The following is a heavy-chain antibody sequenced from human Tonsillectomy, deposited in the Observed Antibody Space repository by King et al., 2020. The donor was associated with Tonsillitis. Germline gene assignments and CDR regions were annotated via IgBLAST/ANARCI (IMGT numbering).Heavy chain of an antibody. D-gene: IGHD3-10*01. CDR3: ARVSMVRGVTDAFDI. CDR2: IYYSGST. J-gene: IGHJ3*02. V-gene: IGHV4-59*01. Sequence: VQLQESGPGLVKPSETLSLTCTVSGGSISSYYWSWIRQPPGKGLAWIGYIYYSGSTNYNPSLKSRVTISVDTSKNQFSLKLSSVTAADTAVYYCARVSMVRGVTDAFDIWGQGTMVTVSS. CDR1: GGSISSYY.